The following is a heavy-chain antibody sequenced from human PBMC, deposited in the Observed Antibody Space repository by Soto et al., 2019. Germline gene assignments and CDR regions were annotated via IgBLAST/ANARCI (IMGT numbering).Heavy chain of an antibody. CDR2: INHFDGSR. V-gene: IGHV1-46*01. CDR3: ARDIPGRLGYCSSTSCPHWDGMDV. D-gene: IGHD2-2*01. CDR1: GYIFTSYY. J-gene: IGHJ6*02. Sequence: GASLKVSCKPSGYIFTSYYIHWVRQAPGQGLEWMGWINHFDGSRMFAQSFQGRVTMTRDTSTSTVYMELSSLRSEDTAVYYCARDIPGRLGYCSSTSCPHWDGMDVRGQRTTVTVSS.